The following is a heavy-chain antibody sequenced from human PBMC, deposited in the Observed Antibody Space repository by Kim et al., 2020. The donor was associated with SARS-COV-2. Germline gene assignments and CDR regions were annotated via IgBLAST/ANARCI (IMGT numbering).Heavy chain of an antibody. CDR2: IYYSGST. CDR1: GGSISSSSYY. D-gene: IGHD1-26*01. V-gene: IGHV4-39*01. J-gene: IGHJ5*02. CDR3: ARHVVTSGSYGNWFDP. Sequence: SETLSLTCTVSGGSISSSSYYWGWIRQPPGKGLEWIGSIYYSGSTYYNPSLKSRVTISVDTSKNQYSLKLSSVTAADTAVYYCARHVVTSGSYGNWFDPWGQGTLVTVSS.